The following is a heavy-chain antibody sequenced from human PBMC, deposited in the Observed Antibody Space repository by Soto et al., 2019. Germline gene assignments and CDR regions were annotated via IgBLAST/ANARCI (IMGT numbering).Heavy chain of an antibody. CDR3: ARDDHIVVVPTSLGAMDV. CDR1: GGSISSNKW. CDR2: TYHSGST. D-gene: IGHD2-2*01. V-gene: IGHV4-4*02. J-gene: IGHJ6*02. Sequence: QVQLQESGPGLVKPSETLSLTCAVYGGSISSNKWWSWVRQPPGKGLEWIGETYHSGSTNYNPSLKSRVTTSLDKSKNQFSLKLTSVTAADSAVYYCARDDHIVVVPTSLGAMDVWGQGTTVTVSS.